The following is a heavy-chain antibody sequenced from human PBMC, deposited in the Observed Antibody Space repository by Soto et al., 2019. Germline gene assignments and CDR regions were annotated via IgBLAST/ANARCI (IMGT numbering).Heavy chain of an antibody. CDR1: GFTFSSYA. CDR2: ISGSGGST. V-gene: IGHV3-23*01. Sequence: GGSLRLSCAASGFTFSSYAMSWVRQAPGKGLEWVSAISGSGGSTYYADSVKGRFTIFRDNSKNTLYLQMNSLIAEDTAVYYCAYSSSWYAFDYWGQGTLVTVSS. CDR3: AYSSSWYAFDY. J-gene: IGHJ4*02. D-gene: IGHD6-13*01.